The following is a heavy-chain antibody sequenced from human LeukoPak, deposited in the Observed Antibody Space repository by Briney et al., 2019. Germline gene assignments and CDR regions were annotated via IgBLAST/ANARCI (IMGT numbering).Heavy chain of an antibody. Sequence: GGSLRLSCAASGFTFSSYGMHWVRQAPGKGLEWVAFIRYDGSNKYYADSVKGRFTISRDNSKNTLYLQMNSLRAEDTAVYYCAKGRAWLQNYYYFDYWGQGTLVTVSS. D-gene: IGHD5-24*01. J-gene: IGHJ4*02. CDR3: AKGRAWLQNYYYFDY. V-gene: IGHV3-30*02. CDR1: GFTFSSYG. CDR2: IRYDGSNK.